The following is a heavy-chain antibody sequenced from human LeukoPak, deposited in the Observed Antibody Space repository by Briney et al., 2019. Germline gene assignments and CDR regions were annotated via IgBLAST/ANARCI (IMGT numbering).Heavy chain of an antibody. CDR1: GFTFSSYA. V-gene: IGHV3-23*01. CDR2: ISGSGGST. CDR3: AKDLTTSPYYFDY. J-gene: IGHJ4*02. Sequence: PGGSLGLSCAASGFTFSSYAMRWVRPAPGKGLELVSAISGSGGSTYYADSVKGRFTISRDNSKNPLYLQMNSLRAEDTAVYYCAKDLTTSPYYFDYWGQGTLVTVSS. D-gene: IGHD1-14*01.